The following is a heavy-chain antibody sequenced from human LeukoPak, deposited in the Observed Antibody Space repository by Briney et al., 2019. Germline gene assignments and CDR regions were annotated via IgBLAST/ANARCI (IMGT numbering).Heavy chain of an antibody. J-gene: IGHJ4*02. D-gene: IGHD6-19*01. CDR2: ISYDGSNK. V-gene: IGHV3-30*18. CDR1: GFTFSSYG. CDR3: AKDRPPLGIAVAGTLDY. Sequence: GRSLRLSCAASGFTFSSYGMHWVRQAPGKGLEWVAVISYDGSNKYYADSVKGRFTISRDNSKNTLYLQMNSLRAEDTAVYYCAKDRPPLGIAVAGTLDYWGRGTLVTVSS.